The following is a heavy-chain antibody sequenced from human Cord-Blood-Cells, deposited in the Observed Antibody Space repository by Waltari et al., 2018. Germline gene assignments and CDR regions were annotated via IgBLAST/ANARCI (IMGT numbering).Heavy chain of an antibody. Sequence: EVQLVQSGAEVKKPGESLKISCKGSGYSFTSYWIGWVRQMPGKGLEWMGIIYPGDSDTRYSPSFQGQVTISADKSISTAYLQWSSLKASDTAMYYCARHLGIAAREYYYYYGMDVWGQGTTVTVSS. CDR3: ARHLGIAAREYYYYYGMDV. J-gene: IGHJ6*02. CDR2: IYPGDSDT. CDR1: GYSFTSYW. V-gene: IGHV5-51*01. D-gene: IGHD6-6*01.